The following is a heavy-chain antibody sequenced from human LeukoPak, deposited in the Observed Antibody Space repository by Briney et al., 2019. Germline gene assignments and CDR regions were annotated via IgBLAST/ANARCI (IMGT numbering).Heavy chain of an antibody. J-gene: IGHJ4*02. Sequence: SETLSLTCTVSGGSITSYYWSWIRQPPGKGLEWIGYVSYDGDTNYNPSLKSRATISKDTSKKQFFLKLKSVTAADTAVYYCARTTTSFDDWGQGTLVIVSS. D-gene: IGHD2-2*01. CDR3: ARTTTSFDD. CDR2: VSYDGDT. V-gene: IGHV4-59*01. CDR1: GGSITSYY.